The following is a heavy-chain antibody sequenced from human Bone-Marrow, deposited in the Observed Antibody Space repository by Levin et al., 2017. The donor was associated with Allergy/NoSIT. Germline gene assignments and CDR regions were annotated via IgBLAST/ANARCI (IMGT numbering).Heavy chain of an antibody. D-gene: IGHD2-2*01. Sequence: SETLSLTCTVSGASIGSDSLYWSWLRQPPGRGLEWIGYIYYTGFTNYNPSLESRVTLSVVTSKNQFSLELSSVTAADTAVYYCAKLHESSNSAFDIWGQGPWSPSLQ. V-gene: IGHV4-61*01. CDR3: AKLHESSNSAFDI. CDR1: GASIGSDSLY. CDR2: IYYTGFT. J-gene: IGHJ3*02.